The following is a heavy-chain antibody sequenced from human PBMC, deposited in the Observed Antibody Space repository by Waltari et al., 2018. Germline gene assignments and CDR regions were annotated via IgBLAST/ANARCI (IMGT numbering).Heavy chain of an antibody. D-gene: IGHD5-12*01. V-gene: IGHV4-59*01. Sequence: QVQLQESGPGLVKPSETLSLTCTVSGCSIRSYYWSWIRQPPGKGLEWIGYIYYSGSTNYNPSLKSRVTISVDTSKNQFSLKLSSVTAADTAVYYCARAKEDGYNPFDYWGQGTLVTVSS. J-gene: IGHJ4*02. CDR1: GCSIRSYY. CDR3: ARAKEDGYNPFDY. CDR2: IYYSGST.